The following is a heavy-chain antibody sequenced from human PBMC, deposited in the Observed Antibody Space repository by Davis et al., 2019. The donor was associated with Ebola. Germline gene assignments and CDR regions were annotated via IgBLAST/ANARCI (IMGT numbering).Heavy chain of an antibody. D-gene: IGHD4-17*01. V-gene: IGHV1-69*04. CDR1: GGTFSSYA. CDR3: ARGHGDYSYYYYYGMDV. CDR2: IIPILGIA. J-gene: IGHJ6*02. Sequence: SVKVSCKASGGTFSSYAISWVRQAPGQGLEWMGRIIPILGIANYAQKFRGRVTITADKSTSTAYMELSSLRSEDTAVYYCARGHGDYSYYYYYGMDVWGQGTTVTVSS.